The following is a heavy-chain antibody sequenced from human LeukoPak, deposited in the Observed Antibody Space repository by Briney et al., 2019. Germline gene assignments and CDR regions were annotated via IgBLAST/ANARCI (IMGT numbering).Heavy chain of an antibody. D-gene: IGHD3-10*01. J-gene: IGHJ4*02. CDR2: ISFRSDT. CDR1: GFXFSTTG. Sequence: GGSLRLSCAASGFXFSTTGMTWVRQAPGKGLEWVSTISFRSDTYFPDSLKGRFTVSRDNAKNSVFLQMSSLRAEDTAVYYCARDGSAWSRDYWGQGTLVTVSS. CDR3: ARDGSAWSRDY. V-gene: IGHV3-21*01.